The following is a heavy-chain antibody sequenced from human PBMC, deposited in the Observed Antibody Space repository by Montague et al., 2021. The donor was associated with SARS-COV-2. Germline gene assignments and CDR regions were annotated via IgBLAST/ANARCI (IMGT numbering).Heavy chain of an antibody. J-gene: IGHJ4*02. Sequence: PPLVKPTQTLTLICTFSGFSLSTSGVGVGWFRKPPGKALEWLALIYWXXXKHYSPSLKSRLTITKDTSNTQVVLTMTNMDPVDTATYYCAHRAGKWFGESRKYYFDYWGQGTLVTVSS. CDR2: IYWXXXK. V-gene: IGHV2-5*02. D-gene: IGHD3-10*01. CDR3: AHRAGKWFGESRKYYFDY. CDR1: GFSLSTSGVG.